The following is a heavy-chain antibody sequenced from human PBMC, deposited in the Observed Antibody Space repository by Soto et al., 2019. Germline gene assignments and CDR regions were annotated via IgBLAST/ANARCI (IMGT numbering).Heavy chain of an antibody. J-gene: IGHJ4*02. CDR1: GYSFTTYL. D-gene: IGHD6-19*01. CDR3: VRTQTRGWYKC. Sequence: PGESLTISGKASGYSFTTYLIGWVRQMPGKVLEWMAIIYPLNSDTRYNPSFQGQVTISVDKSITTAYLQWSSLKASDTAMYYCVRTQTRGWYKCWGQGTRVTVSS. V-gene: IGHV5-51*01. CDR2: IYPLNSDT.